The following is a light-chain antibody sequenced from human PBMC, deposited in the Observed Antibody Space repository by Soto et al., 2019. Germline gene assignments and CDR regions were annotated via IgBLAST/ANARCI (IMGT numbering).Light chain of an antibody. Sequence: DIQMTQSPSTLSASVGDRVTITCRASQSISSWLAWYQQKPGKAPKLLIYKASSLESGVPSRFSGSGSGTEFTLTISILQPDDFANYYCQQYNSYSRTFGQGTKVDIK. CDR1: QSISSW. J-gene: IGKJ1*01. CDR3: QQYNSYSRT. CDR2: KAS. V-gene: IGKV1-5*03.